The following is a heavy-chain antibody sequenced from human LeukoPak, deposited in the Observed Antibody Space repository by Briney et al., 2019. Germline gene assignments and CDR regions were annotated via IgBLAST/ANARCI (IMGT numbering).Heavy chain of an antibody. V-gene: IGHV7-4-1*02. Sequence: ASVKVSCKASGYTFTSYAMNWVRQAPGQGPEWMGWINTNTGNPTYAQGFTGRFVFSLDTSVSTAYLQISSLKAEDTAVYYCARVPSSRSAITIFGVVQIVSTKDAFDIWGQGTMVTVSS. D-gene: IGHD3-3*01. J-gene: IGHJ3*02. CDR1: GYTFTSYA. CDR2: INTNTGNP. CDR3: ARVPSSRSAITIFGVVQIVSTKDAFDI.